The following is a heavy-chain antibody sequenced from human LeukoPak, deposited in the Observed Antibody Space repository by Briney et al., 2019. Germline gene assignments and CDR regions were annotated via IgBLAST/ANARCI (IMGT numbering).Heavy chain of an antibody. J-gene: IGHJ4*02. CDR1: GGSINSTSYY. CDR2: IYYGGST. D-gene: IGHD3-22*01. CDR3: ASLPTVYSRGYLAL. V-gene: IGHV4-39*07. Sequence: SETLSLTCTVSGGSINSTSYYWGWIRQPPGKGLEWIRSIYYGGSTYYNPSLKSRVTILVDVDTSKNQFSLKLSSVTAADTAVYYCASLPTVYSRGYLALWGQGTLVTVSS.